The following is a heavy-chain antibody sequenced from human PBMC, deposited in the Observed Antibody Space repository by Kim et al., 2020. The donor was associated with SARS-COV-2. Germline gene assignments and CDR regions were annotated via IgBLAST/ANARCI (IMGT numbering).Heavy chain of an antibody. CDR2: IYYSGST. D-gene: IGHD6-13*01. CDR3: ATTGIAAAGNGY. V-gene: IGHV4-39*01. Sequence: ETLSLTCTVSGGSISSSSYYWGWIRQPPGKGLEWIGSIYYSGSTYYNPSLKSRVTISVDTSKNQFSLKLSSVTAADTAVDYCATTGIAAAGNGYWGQGT. J-gene: IGHJ4*02. CDR1: GGSISSSSYY.